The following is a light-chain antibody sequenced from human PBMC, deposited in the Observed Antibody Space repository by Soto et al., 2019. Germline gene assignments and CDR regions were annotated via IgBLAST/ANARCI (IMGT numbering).Light chain of an antibody. CDR2: TAS. CDR1: QSISSY. V-gene: IGKV1-39*01. CDR3: QQSYNTPRT. J-gene: IGKJ1*01. Sequence: DIQMTQSPSSLSAYEGDSVTITCRASQSISSYLNWYQQRPGKAPKLLIYTASTLQSGVPSRFSGSGSGTEFTLTISSLQPEDYATYYCQQSYNTPRTFGQGTKVEIK.